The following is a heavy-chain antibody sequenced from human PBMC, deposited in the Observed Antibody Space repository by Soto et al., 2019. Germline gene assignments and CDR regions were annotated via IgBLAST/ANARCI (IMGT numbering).Heavy chain of an antibody. CDR1: GFTFNLYS. CDR2: ISIRNYI. CDR3: ARDFRRTETNGFAL. D-gene: IGHD2-8*01. V-gene: IGHV3-21*01. J-gene: IGHJ3*01. Sequence: EVQLVESGGGLAKAGGSLRLYCAASGFTFNLYSINWVRQAPGKGQEWVSTISIRNYIYYADSVKGRFTISRDNAQNLMYLQLSRLMGEDPAMYYCARDFRRTETNGFALWGRGTMVTVYS.